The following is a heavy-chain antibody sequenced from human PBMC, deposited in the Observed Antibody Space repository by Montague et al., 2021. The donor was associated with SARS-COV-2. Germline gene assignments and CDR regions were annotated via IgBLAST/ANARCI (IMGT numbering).Heavy chain of an antibody. CDR3: VRDHPYGGPRGAYDI. CDR2: IYDGGAV. CDR1: GGSITGYY. Sequence: SETLSLTCTVSGGSITGYYWSWLRRSPGKGLEWIAYIYDGGAVNYNPSLGSRVTISTDTSKNQLSLKVNSVTPADTAVYYCVRDHPYGGPRGAYDIWGQGTVVTVSS. V-gene: IGHV4-59*01. D-gene: IGHD4-23*01. J-gene: IGHJ3*02.